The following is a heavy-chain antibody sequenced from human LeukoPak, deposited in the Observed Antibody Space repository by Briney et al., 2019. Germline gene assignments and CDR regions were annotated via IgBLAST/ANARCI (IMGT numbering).Heavy chain of an antibody. CDR2: ISSGGST. CDR3: ARESGYLIPYFDY. D-gene: IGHD3-22*01. J-gene: IGHJ4*02. V-gene: IGHV3-66*01. CDR1: AFTVSSNY. Sequence: GRSLRLSCAASAFTVSSNYMSWVRQPPGKGLEWVSVISSGGSTYYPDSVKGRFTISRDNSKNTVYLQMNSLRAEDTAVYYCARESGYLIPYFDYWGQGTLVTVSS.